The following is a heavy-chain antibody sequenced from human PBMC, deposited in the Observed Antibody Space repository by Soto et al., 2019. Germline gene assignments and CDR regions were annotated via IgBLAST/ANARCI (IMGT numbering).Heavy chain of an antibody. Sequence: GGSHRLSYTASGFTFSSQWVRWVRQAPGKGLMWISRILNDGTTTNYADSVKGRFTVSRDNAKKTMSLQMNNLRAEDTAVYYCATWRGGYTYGLDHWGQGTPVTVSS. CDR1: GFTFSSQW. D-gene: IGHD5-18*01. CDR2: ILNDGTTT. J-gene: IGHJ4*02. CDR3: ATWRGGYTYGLDH. V-gene: IGHV3-74*01.